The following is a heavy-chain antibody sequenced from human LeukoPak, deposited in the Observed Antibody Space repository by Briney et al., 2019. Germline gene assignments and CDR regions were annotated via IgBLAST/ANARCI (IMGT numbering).Heavy chain of an antibody. CDR3: AKWTGSLVADFYDSSGYRYYFDS. CDR1: GFTFSSYS. J-gene: IGHJ4*02. Sequence: AGGSLRLSCAASGFTFSSYSMNWVRQAPGKGLEWVSSISSSSSYIYYADSVKGRFTISRDNSKNTLDLQMHSLRAEDTAIYYCAKWTGSLVADFYDSSGYRYYFDSWGQGTLVSVSS. D-gene: IGHD3-22*01. V-gene: IGHV3-21*04. CDR2: ISSSSSYI.